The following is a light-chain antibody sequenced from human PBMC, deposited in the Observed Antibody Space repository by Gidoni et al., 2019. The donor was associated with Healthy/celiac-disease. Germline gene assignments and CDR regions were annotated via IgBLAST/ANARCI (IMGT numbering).Light chain of an antibody. J-gene: IGKJ4*01. CDR3: QQLNSYLPLT. CDR1: QGLSSY. CDR2: AAS. V-gene: IGKV1-9*01. Sequence: DIQLTQSPSFLSASVGDRVTITCRASQGLSSYLAWYQQKPGKAPKLLIYAASTLQSGVPSRCSGSGSGTEFTLTISSLQPEDFATYYCQQLNSYLPLTFGGGTKVEIK.